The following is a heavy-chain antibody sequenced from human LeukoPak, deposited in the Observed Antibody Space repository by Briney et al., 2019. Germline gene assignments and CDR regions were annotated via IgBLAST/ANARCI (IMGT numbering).Heavy chain of an antibody. CDR2: IFYSGST. CDR1: GGSISTYY. J-gene: IGHJ5*02. Sequence: SETLSLTCTVSGGSISTYYWSWIRQPPGKGLEWVGYIFYSGSTNYNPSLKSRVTISVDTSKNQFSLNLSSVTAADTAVYYCARVYCPNGVCYNSRGWFDPWGQGTLVTVSS. CDR3: ARVYCPNGVCYNSRGWFDP. V-gene: IGHV4-59*01. D-gene: IGHD2-8*01.